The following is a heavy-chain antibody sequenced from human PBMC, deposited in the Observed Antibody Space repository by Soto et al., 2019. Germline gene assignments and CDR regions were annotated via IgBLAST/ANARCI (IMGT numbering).Heavy chain of an antibody. J-gene: IGHJ5*02. V-gene: IGHV4-30-4*01. Sequence: PSETLSLTCTVSGGSISSGDYYWSWIRQPPGKGLEWIGYIYYSGSTYYNPSLKSRVTISVDTSKNQFSLKLSSVTAADTAVYYCARAGYCSGGSCYSWFDPWGQGTLVTVSS. D-gene: IGHD2-15*01. CDR3: ARAGYCSGGSCYSWFDP. CDR1: GGSISSGDYY. CDR2: IYYSGST.